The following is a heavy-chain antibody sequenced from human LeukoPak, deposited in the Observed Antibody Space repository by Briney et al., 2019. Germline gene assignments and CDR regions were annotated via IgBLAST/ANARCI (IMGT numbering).Heavy chain of an antibody. V-gene: IGHV3-53*01. D-gene: IGHD3-3*01. CDR2: IYSGGST. J-gene: IGHJ4*02. Sequence: GGSLRLSCAASGLIVSNNYMSWVRQAPGKGLEWFSVIYSGGSTYYSDSVKGRFTISRDNSKNTLYLQMNSLRAEDTAAYYCASESQYDFWSGYYPDWGQGTLVTVSS. CDR1: GLIVSNNY. CDR3: ASESQYDFWSGYYPD.